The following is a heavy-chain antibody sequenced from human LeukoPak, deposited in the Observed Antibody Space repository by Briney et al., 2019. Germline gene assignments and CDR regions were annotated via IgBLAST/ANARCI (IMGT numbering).Heavy chain of an antibody. J-gene: IGHJ4*02. CDR1: GGSFSGYY. CDR2: INHSGST. CDR3: ARDLGLAAPPFALPDY. D-gene: IGHD6-13*01. V-gene: IGHV4-34*01. Sequence: PSETLSLTCAVYGGSFSGYYWSWIRQPPGKGLEWIGEINHSGSTNFNPSLKSRVTISLDTSKNQFSLKLSSVTAEDTAVYYCARDLGLAAPPFALPDYWGQGTLVTVSS.